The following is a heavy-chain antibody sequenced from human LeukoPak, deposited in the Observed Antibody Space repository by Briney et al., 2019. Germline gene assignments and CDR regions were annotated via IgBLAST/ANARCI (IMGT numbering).Heavy chain of an antibody. D-gene: IGHD5-24*01. CDR3: ARARRDGYNYGSYFDY. CDR1: GYTLTELS. J-gene: IGHJ4*02. V-gene: IGHV1-24*01. Sequence: ASVKVSCKVSGYTLTELSMHWVRQAPGKGLEWMGGFDPEDGETIYAQKFQGRVTMTEDTSTDTAYMELSSLRSEDTAVYYCARARRDGYNYGSYFDYWGQGTLVTVSS. CDR2: FDPEDGET.